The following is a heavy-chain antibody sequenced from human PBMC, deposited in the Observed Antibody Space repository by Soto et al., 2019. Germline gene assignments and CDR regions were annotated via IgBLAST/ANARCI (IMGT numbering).Heavy chain of an antibody. V-gene: IGHV3-7*01. CDR1: GFPFSDDW. Sequence: GGSPRLSCAAPGFPFSDDWVSWVRQGPGKGLERGANIKQDGSEEYYVDSVKGRFTISRDNSKNTLYLQMNSLRAEDTAVYYCASGNLHYYDSSGYYPPYYYYYGMDVWGQGTTVTVSS. D-gene: IGHD3-22*01. CDR2: IKQDGSEE. CDR3: ASGNLHYYDSSGYYPPYYYYYGMDV. J-gene: IGHJ6*02.